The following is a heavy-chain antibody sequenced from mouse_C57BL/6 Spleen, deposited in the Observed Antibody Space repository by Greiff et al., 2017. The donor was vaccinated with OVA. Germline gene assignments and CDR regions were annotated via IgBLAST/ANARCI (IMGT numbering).Heavy chain of an antibody. J-gene: IGHJ2*01. CDR2: INPNNGGT. CDR1: GYTFTDYY. V-gene: IGHV1-26*01. D-gene: IGHD2-1*01. Sequence: EVQLQQSGPELVKPGASVKISCKASGYTFTDYYMNWVKQSHGKSLEWIGDINPNNGGTSYNQKFKGKATLTVDKSSSTAYMELRSLTSEDSADYYGARSGRGTRVTFFDYWGQGTTLTVSS. CDR3: ARSGRGTRVTFFDY.